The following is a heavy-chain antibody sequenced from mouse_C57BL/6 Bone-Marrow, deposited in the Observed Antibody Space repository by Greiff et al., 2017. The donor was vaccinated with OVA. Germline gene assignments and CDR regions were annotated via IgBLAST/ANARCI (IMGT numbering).Heavy chain of an antibody. J-gene: IGHJ3*01. CDR1: GYTFTDYY. V-gene: IGHV1-19*01. CDR2: INPYNGGT. Sequence: VQLQQSGPVLVKPGASVKMSCKASGYTFTDYYMNWVKQSHGKSLEWIGVINPYNGGTSYNQKFKGKATLTVDKSSNTAYMERNSLTSEDSAVYYCARESGMAPVAYWGQGTLVTVSA. CDR3: ARESGMAPVAY. D-gene: IGHD2-10*02.